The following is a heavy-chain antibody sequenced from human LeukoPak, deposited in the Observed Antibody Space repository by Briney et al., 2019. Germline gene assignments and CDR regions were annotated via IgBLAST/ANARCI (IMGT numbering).Heavy chain of an antibody. J-gene: IGHJ5*02. Sequence: ASVKVSCKASGYTFTSYGISWVRQAPGQGLEWMGWVSAYNGYTNYAQKLQGRVTMTTDTSTSTAYMELRSLRSDDTAVYYCARDSFLERREDVWFDPWGQGTLVTVSS. CDR2: VSAYNGYT. D-gene: IGHD1-1*01. V-gene: IGHV1-18*01. CDR1: GYTFTSYG. CDR3: ARDSFLERREDVWFDP.